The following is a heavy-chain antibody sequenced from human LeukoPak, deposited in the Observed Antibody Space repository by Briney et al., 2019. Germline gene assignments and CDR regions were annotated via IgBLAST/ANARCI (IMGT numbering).Heavy chain of an antibody. J-gene: IGHJ4*02. V-gene: IGHV3-66*02. CDR2: IYSDGRP. D-gene: IGHD1-20*01. CDR1: GGTVSTTY. CDR3: ASGITGILRTGAY. Sequence: GGSLRLSCAASGGTVSTTYMSWVRQAPGKGLEWVSVIYSDGRPYYADSVKGRFTISRDISKNTLFLQMNSLRPEDTAVYYCASGITGILRTGAYWGQGTLVTVSS.